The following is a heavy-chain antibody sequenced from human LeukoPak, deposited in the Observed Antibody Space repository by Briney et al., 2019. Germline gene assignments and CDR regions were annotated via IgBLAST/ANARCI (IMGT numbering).Heavy chain of an antibody. CDR3: ARDSSSWYPIDY. J-gene: IGHJ4*02. CDR1: GDSVSRNSAA. V-gene: IGHV6-1*01. CDR2: TYYRSKLYN. D-gene: IGHD6-13*01. Sequence: SQTLSLTCAISGDSVSRNSAAWNWIRQSPSRGLEWLGRTYYRSKLYNDYAVSVKSRITINPDTSQNQLSLQLNSVTPEDTGVYYCARDSSSWYPIDYWGQGTLVTVSS.